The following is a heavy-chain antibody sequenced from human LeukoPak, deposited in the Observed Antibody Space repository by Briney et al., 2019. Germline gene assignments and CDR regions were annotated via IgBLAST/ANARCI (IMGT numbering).Heavy chain of an antibody. CDR3: TTEFGSGYYFDY. V-gene: IGHV3-15*01. CDR1: GFTVSSNY. CDR2: IKSKSNGGTT. J-gene: IGHJ4*02. D-gene: IGHD6-19*01. Sequence: GGSLRLSCAASGFTVSSNYMSWVRQALGKGLEWVGRIKSKSNGGTTDYTAPVKGRFAISRDDSKNTLYLQMSSLETEDTAVYYCTTEFGSGYYFDYWGQGTLVTVSS.